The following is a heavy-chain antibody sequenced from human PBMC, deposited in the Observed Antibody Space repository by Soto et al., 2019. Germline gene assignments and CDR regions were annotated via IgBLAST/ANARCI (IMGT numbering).Heavy chain of an antibody. CDR1: GFIFSKCA. CDR3: VPAVRTRLDN. Sequence: PGGSRRLARAACGFIFSKCATYQVRRAPGKGLEWVSSIRQSGDRSSYADSAKGRFTISRDNSKNTLYLQMNGLRLDDTAVYYCVPAVRTRLDNWGPGTLVTSPQ. J-gene: IGHJ4*02. D-gene: IGHD3-10*01. CDR2: IRQSGDRS. V-gene: IGHV3-23*01.